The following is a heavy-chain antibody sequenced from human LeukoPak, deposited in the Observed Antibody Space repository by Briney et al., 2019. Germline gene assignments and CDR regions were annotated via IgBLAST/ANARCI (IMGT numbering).Heavy chain of an antibody. J-gene: IGHJ6*02. CDR3: ARTAAEHYYYGMDV. V-gene: IGHV3-33*08. CDR2: IWYDGSNK. Sequence: PGGSLRLSCAASGFTVSSNYMSWVRQAPGKGLEWVAVIWYDGSNKYYADSVKGRFTISRDNSKNTLYLQMNSLRAEDTAVYYCARTAAEHYYYGMDVWGQGTTVTVSS. CDR1: GFTVSSNY. D-gene: IGHD6-13*01.